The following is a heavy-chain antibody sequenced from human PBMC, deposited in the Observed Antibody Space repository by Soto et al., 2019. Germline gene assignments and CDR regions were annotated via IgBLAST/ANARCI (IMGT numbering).Heavy chain of an antibody. Sequence: PGGSLRLSCAASGFTFSDYYMSWIRQAPGKGLEWVSFISPSSTNTKYGDSVKGRFTISRDNAKHSPYLQMNNLRAEDTAVYYRVRDDDRTVVVPPATAYEYGVDVWGQGTSVTVSS. CDR2: ISPSSTNT. D-gene: IGHD2-2*01. CDR1: GFTFSDYY. J-gene: IGHJ6*02. V-gene: IGHV3-11*05. CDR3: VRDDDRTVVVPPATAYEYGVDV.